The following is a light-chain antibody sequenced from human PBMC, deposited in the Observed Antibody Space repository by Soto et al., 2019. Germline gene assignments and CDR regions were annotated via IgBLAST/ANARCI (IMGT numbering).Light chain of an antibody. V-gene: IGKV1-5*01. CDR3: QQYNSYSQT. Sequence: DIQMTQSPSTLSASVGDRVTITCRASQSISSWLAWYQQKPGKAPKLLIYDASSLESGVPSRFSGSGSGTEFTFAISSLQPDDFATYYCQQYNSYSQTFGHGTKVEIK. J-gene: IGKJ1*01. CDR2: DAS. CDR1: QSISSW.